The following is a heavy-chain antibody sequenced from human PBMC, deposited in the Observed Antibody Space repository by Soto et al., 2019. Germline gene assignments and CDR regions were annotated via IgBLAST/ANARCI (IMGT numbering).Heavy chain of an antibody. J-gene: IGHJ4*02. CDR2: ITPIFGTV. CDR3: ASRGPVTETIDQ. D-gene: IGHD4-17*01. Sequence: QVQLVQSGADAKKPGSSVKVSCKASGGTFSSFPIRWVRQTPGQGLEWMGGITPIFGTVDYAQKFQGRMTISADESTSTVYMELSSLRSEDTAMYYCASRGPVTETIDQWGQGTLVIVSS. V-gene: IGHV1-69*01. CDR1: GGTFSSFP.